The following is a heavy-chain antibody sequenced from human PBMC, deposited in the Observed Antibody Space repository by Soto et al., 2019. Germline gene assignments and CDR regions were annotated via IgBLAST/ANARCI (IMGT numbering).Heavy chain of an antibody. CDR2: ISYDGSNK. J-gene: IGHJ4*02. V-gene: IGHV3-30*18. CDR1: GFTFSSYG. CDR3: AKELSSWFDY. D-gene: IGHD6-13*01. Sequence: QVQLVESGGGVVQPGRSLRLSCAASGFTFSSYGMHWVRQAPGKGLEWVAVISYDGSNKYYADSVKGRFTISRDNSENTLYLQMNSLRAEDTAVYYCAKELSSWFDYWGQGTLVTVSS.